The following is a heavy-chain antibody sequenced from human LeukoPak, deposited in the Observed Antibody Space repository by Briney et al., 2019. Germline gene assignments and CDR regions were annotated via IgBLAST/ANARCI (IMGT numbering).Heavy chain of an antibody. V-gene: IGHV3-23*01. D-gene: IGHD6-19*01. CDR1: GFTFSTYA. CDR3: AKGFLGGTDQYFDS. CDR2: IGSGGGTT. J-gene: IGHJ4*02. Sequence: SGGSLRLSCAASGFTFSTYAMNWVRQAPAKGLEWVSNIGSGGGTTDYADSVKGRFTISRDNSKNTLYLHMNNLRDEDTAVYYCAKGFLGGTDQYFDSWGQGTLVTVSS.